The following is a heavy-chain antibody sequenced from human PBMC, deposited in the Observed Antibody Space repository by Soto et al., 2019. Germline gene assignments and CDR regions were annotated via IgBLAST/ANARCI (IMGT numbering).Heavy chain of an antibody. D-gene: IGHD3-10*01. CDR1: GYTFTSYD. CDR3: ARCRFTMVRGVINGVPDY. V-gene: IGHV1-8*01. J-gene: IGHJ4*02. Sequence: QVQLVQSGAEVKNPGASVKVSCKSSGYTFTSYDINWVRQATGQWLEWMGWMNTNSGNTGYAQKFQGRVTMTRNTSISTAYMELSSLRSEDTAVYYCARCRFTMVRGVINGVPDYWGQGTLVTVSS. CDR2: MNTNSGNT.